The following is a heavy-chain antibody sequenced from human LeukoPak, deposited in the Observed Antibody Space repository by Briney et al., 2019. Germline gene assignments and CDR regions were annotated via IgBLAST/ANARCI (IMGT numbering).Heavy chain of an antibody. CDR3: TTDQPYSGYDWEDY. CDR1: GFTFSHAW. D-gene: IGHD5-12*01. J-gene: IGHJ4*02. CDR2: IKSKTDGGTA. V-gene: IGHV3-15*07. Sequence: GGSLRLSCAASGFTFSHAWMNWVRLAPGEGLEWVGRIKSKTDGGTADYAAPVKGRFTISRDDSSNTLYLHMNSLKSEDTAIYYCTTDQPYSGYDWEDYWGQGTLVTVSS.